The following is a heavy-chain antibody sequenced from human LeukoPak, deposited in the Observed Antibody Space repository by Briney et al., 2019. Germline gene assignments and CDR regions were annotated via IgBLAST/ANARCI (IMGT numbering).Heavy chain of an antibody. CDR1: GGSFSDYF. V-gene: IGHV4-34*01. CDR3: ARGKARFLGYFDY. Sequence: SETLSLTCVVSGGSFSDYFWSWIRQPPGKRLEWIGEINYSGSTNYNPSLKSRVTISVDTSKNQFSLKLSSVTAADTALYYCARGKARFLGYFDYWGQGALVTVSS. J-gene: IGHJ4*02. CDR2: INYSGST. D-gene: IGHD6-6*01.